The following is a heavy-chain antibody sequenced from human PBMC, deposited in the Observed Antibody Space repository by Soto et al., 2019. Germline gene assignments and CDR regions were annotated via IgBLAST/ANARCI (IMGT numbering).Heavy chain of an antibody. CDR3: ATMVRGVRWYYFDY. V-gene: IGHV1-69*02. Sequence: QVQLVQSGAEVKKPGSSVKVSCKASGGTFSSYTISWVRQAPGQGLEWMGRIIPILGIANYAQKFQGRVTITADKSTSTAYMELSSLRSEDTAVYYCATMVRGVRWYYFDYWGQGTLVTVSS. CDR1: GGTFSSYT. D-gene: IGHD3-10*01. J-gene: IGHJ4*02. CDR2: IIPILGIA.